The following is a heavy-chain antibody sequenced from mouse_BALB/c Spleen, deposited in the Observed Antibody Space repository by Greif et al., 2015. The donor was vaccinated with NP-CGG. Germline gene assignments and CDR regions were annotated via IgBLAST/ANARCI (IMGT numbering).Heavy chain of an antibody. J-gene: IGHJ2*01. CDR2: ISDGGSYT. D-gene: IGHD4-1*01. CDR3: ARDGVTGTGFDY. V-gene: IGHV5-4*02. Sequence: DVHLVESGGGLVKPGGSLKLSCAASGFTFSDYYMYWVRQTPEKRLEWVATISDGGSYTYYPDSVKGRFTISRDNAKNNLYLQMSSLKSEDTAMYYCARDGVTGTGFDYWGQGTTLTVSS. CDR1: GFTFSDYY.